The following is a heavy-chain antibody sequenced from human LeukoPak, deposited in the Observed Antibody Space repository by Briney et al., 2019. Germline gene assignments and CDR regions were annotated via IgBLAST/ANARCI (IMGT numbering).Heavy chain of an antibody. D-gene: IGHD4-17*01. CDR2: IYYSGST. J-gene: IGHJ4*02. CDR1: GGSISSGDYY. Sequence: SQTLSLTCTVSGGSISSGDYYWSWIRQPPGKGLEGIGYIYYSGSTYYNPSLKSRVTISVDTSKNQFSLKLSSVTAADTAVYYCASGAVTTVDYFDYWGQGTLVTVSS. CDR3: ASGAVTTVDYFDY. V-gene: IGHV4-30-4*01.